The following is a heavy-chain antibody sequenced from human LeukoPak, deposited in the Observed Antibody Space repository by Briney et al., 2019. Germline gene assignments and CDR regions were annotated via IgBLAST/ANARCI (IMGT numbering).Heavy chain of an antibody. D-gene: IGHD6-13*01. CDR3: ARQNPAAAGQGLDY. J-gene: IGHJ4*02. CDR1: GGSITSYY. CDR2: IYFSGST. V-gene: IGHV4-59*08. Sequence: SETLSLTCTVSGGSITSYYWSRIRQPPGMGLGWIGYIYFSGSTNYNPSLKSRVTISVDTSKNQFSLYLSSVTAADTAVYYCARQNPAAAGQGLDYWGQGALVTVSS.